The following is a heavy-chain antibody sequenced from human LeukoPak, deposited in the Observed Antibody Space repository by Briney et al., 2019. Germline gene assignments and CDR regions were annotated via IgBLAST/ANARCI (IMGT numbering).Heavy chain of an antibody. D-gene: IGHD3-3*01. J-gene: IGHJ5*02. CDR3: ARFHFTIFGVVPYNWFDP. CDR2: INHSGST. Sequence: SETLSLTCAVYGGSFSGYYWSWIRQPPGEGLEWIGEINHSGSTNYNPSLKSRVTISVDTSKNQFSLKLSSVTAADTAVYYCARFHFTIFGVVPYNWFDPWGQGTLVTVSS. CDR1: GGSFSGYY. V-gene: IGHV4-34*01.